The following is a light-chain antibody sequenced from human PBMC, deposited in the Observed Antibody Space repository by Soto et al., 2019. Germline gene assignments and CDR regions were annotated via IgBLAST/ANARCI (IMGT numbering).Light chain of an antibody. Sequence: DIQMTQSPSSLSASVGARVTITCRASQGISNYLAWFQQKPGNAPKSLIYAASSLQSGVPSKFSGSGFGTNFTLTISCLQPEDFATYFCQQYKSYPLTFGGGTKVEIK. V-gene: IGKV1-16*02. CDR1: QGISNY. CDR3: QQYKSYPLT. J-gene: IGKJ4*01. CDR2: AAS.